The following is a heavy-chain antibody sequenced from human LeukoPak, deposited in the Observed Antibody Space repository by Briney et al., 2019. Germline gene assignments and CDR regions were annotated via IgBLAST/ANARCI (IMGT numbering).Heavy chain of an antibody. D-gene: IGHD1-26*01. CDR1: GGSISSYY. V-gene: IGHV4-59*01. J-gene: IGHJ3*02. CDR2: IYYSENT. CDR3: ARDSGSYYPHDAFDI. Sequence: SETLSLTCTVSGGSISSYYWSWIRQPPGKGLEWIGYIYYSENTNYNPSLKSRVTISVDTSKNQFSLKLSSVTAADTAVYYCARDSGSYYPHDAFDIWGQGTMVTVSS.